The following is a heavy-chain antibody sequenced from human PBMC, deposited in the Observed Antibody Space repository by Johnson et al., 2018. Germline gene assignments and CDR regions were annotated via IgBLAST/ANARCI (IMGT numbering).Heavy chain of an antibody. CDR2: IFYSGST. J-gene: IGHJ3*02. V-gene: IGHV4-59*02. Sequence: QVQLQESGPGLVKSSETLSLTCSVSGGSVSSYYWSWIRQPPGKGLEWIGYIFYSGSTNYSPSFRGRVTISVDTSKNHFSLKLSSVTAADTAVYYCARVGGSMGRGVTPCFDIGGQGTVVTVSS. CDR1: GGSVSSYY. CDR3: ARVGGSMGRGVTPCFDI. D-gene: IGHD3-10*01.